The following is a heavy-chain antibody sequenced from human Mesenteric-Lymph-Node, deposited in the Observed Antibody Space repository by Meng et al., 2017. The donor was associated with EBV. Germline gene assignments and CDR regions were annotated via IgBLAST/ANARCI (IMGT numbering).Heavy chain of an antibody. CDR1: VGTFSGCC. V-gene: IGHV4-34*01. CDR3: GRAPGTHDSWSPFHGPIDY. D-gene: IGHD3-3*01. Sequence: LLQPSAALSLPSHVFVGTFSGCCGTLSRQSPEKGLERIGQITHSESTKYNPYLRSRVTLSADTSKMSFSLTLTSVTAADTAVYYCGRAPGTHDSWSPFHGPIDYWGQGTLVTVSS. J-gene: IGHJ4*02. CDR2: ITHSEST.